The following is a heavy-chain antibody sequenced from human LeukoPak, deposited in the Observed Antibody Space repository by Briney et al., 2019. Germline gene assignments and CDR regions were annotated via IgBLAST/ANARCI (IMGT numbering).Heavy chain of an antibody. CDR2: IIPIFGTA. V-gene: IGHV1-69*05. J-gene: IGHJ6*03. Sequence: GASVKVSCKASGGTFSSYAISWVRQAPGQGLEWMGGIIPIFGTANYAQKFQGRVTITTDESTSTAYMELSSLRSEDTAVYYCAILSSKLEHDGYYYMDVWGKGTTVTVSS. CDR1: GGTFSSYA. CDR3: AILSSKLEHDGYYYMDV. D-gene: IGHD1/OR15-1a*01.